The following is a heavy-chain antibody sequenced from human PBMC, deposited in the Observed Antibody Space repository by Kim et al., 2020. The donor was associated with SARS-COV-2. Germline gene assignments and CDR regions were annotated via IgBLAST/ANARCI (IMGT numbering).Heavy chain of an antibody. Sequence: SETLSLTCTVSGGSISSYYWSWIRQPPGKGLEWIGYIYYSGSTNYNPSLKSRVTISVDTSKNQFSLKLSSVTAADTAVYYCARALAYCGGDCYPDAFDIWGQGTMVTVSS. CDR2: IYYSGST. V-gene: IGHV4-59*01. D-gene: IGHD2-21*02. CDR1: GGSISSYY. CDR3: ARALAYCGGDCYPDAFDI. J-gene: IGHJ3*02.